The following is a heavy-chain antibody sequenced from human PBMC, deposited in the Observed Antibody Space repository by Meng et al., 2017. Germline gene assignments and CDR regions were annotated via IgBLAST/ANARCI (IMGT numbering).Heavy chain of an antibody. CDR1: GFTFSDYY. V-gene: IGHV3-11*04. CDR3: ARETYYYDSSGYYRFFDY. J-gene: IGHJ4*02. Sequence: GGSLRLSCAASGFTFSDYYMSWIRQAPGKGLEWVSYISSSGSTIYYADSVKGRFTISRDNAKNSLYLQMNSLRAEDTAVYYCARETYYYDSSGYYRFFDYWGQGTLVTVSS. CDR2: ISSSGSTI. D-gene: IGHD3-22*01.